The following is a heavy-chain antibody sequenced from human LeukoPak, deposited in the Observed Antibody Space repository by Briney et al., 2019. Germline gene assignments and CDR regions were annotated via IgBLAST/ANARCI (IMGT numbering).Heavy chain of an antibody. CDR3: ARASVSSGYYRSPPQYFQH. CDR2: ISSNGGSI. V-gene: IGHV3-64*01. J-gene: IGHJ1*01. D-gene: IGHD3-22*01. CDR1: GFTFSDYA. Sequence: GGSLRLSCAASGFTFSDYAMHWVRQAPGKELEYVSAISSNGGSIHYANSVKGRFTISRDNSKNTLYLQMNSLRAEDTAVYYCARASVSSGYYRSPPQYFQHWGQGTLVTVSS.